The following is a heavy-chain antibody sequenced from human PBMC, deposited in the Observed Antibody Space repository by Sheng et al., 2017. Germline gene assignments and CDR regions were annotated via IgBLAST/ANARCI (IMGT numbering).Heavy chain of an antibody. CDR2: SMTVGAP. J-gene: IGHJ6*03. CDR3: ARFIWVPNYYMDV. V-gene: IGHV4-59*11. D-gene: IGHD2-21*01. CDR1: VAPSVVT. Sequence: QVQLQESGPGLVKAFGDPCPSPALSLVAPSVVTIGVGSGCPQGRDWSGLDTSMTVGAPSTTPPSLKSRVSIXVDTSKSQFSLKLSSMTAADTAIYYCARFIWVPNYYMDVWGKGTTVTVSS.